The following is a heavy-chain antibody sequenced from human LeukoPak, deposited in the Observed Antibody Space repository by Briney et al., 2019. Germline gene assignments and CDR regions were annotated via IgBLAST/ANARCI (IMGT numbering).Heavy chain of an antibody. J-gene: IGHJ6*03. D-gene: IGHD1-1*01. CDR2: INPSSGGT. Sequence: ASVKVSCKASGYTFTGYYMHWVRQAPGQGLEWKGWINPSSGGTNYAQKFQGRVTMTRDTSISTAYMELSRLRSDDTAVYYCARGRVSSSTWYSTYYYYFYMDVWGKGTTVTVSS. CDR3: ARGRVSSSTWYSTYYYYFYMDV. CDR1: GYTFTGYY. V-gene: IGHV1-2*02.